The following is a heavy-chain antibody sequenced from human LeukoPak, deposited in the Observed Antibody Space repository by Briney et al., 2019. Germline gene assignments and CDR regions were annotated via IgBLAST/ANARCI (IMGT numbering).Heavy chain of an antibody. V-gene: IGHV3-30-3*01. Sequence: GRSLRLSCAASGFTFSSYAMHWVRQAPGKGLEWVAVISYDGSNKYYADSVKGRFTISRDNSKNTLYLQMNSLRAEDTAVYYCARVTGEWLLSMNFDYWGQGTLVTVSS. D-gene: IGHD3-3*01. CDR3: ARVTGEWLLSMNFDY. CDR1: GFTFSSYA. CDR2: ISYDGSNK. J-gene: IGHJ4*02.